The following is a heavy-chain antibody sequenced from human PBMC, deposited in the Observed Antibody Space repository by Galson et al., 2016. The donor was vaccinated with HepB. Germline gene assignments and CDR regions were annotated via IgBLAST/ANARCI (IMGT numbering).Heavy chain of an antibody. CDR2: IGSDDNT. CDR1: GFTFRSNA. J-gene: IGHJ4*02. Sequence: SLRLSCAASGFTFRSNAMTWVRQAPGKGLEWVSAIGSDDNTYYADSVQGRFSISRDISNNTLYLQMNSLRAEDTATYYCARVVSIGWYCADYWGQGTLVTVSS. V-gene: IGHV3-23*01. CDR3: ARVVSIGWYCADY. D-gene: IGHD6-19*01.